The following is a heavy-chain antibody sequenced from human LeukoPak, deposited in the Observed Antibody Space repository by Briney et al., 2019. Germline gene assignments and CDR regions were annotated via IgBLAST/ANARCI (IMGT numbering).Heavy chain of an antibody. D-gene: IGHD6-13*01. CDR2: ISAYNGAI. Sequence: ASAKVSCKTSGYTITTYGVTWVRQAPRQGLELMGWISAYNGAIKYAEKFQGRITMTTDTFTNTAYMELRSLRSDDTAVYYCARDHSSSCQLLDYWGQGTLVTVSS. CDR3: ARDHSSSCQLLDY. J-gene: IGHJ4*02. CDR1: GYTITTYG. V-gene: IGHV1-18*01.